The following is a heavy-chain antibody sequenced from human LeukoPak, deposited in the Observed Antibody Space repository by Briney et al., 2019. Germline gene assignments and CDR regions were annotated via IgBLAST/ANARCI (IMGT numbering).Heavy chain of an antibody. CDR1: GGSISSYY. Sequence: SETLSLTCTVSGGSISSYYWSWIRQPPGKGPEWIGYIYYSGSTNYNPSLKSRVTISVDTSKNQFSLKLSSVTAADTAVYYCARDGGKKIVATTNPHYYYYYGMDVWGQGTTVTVSS. CDR2: IYYSGST. D-gene: IGHD5-12*01. J-gene: IGHJ6*02. CDR3: ARDGGKKIVATTNPHYYYYYGMDV. V-gene: IGHV4-59*01.